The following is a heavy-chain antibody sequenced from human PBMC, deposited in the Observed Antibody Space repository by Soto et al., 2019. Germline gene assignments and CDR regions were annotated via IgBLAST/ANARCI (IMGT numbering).Heavy chain of an antibody. D-gene: IGHD2-8*01. CDR1: GGSISSGGYY. CDR2: IYYSGST. CDR3: AREMRYCTNGVCSTDDY. V-gene: IGHV4-31*03. Sequence: QVQLQESGPGLVKPSQTLSLTCTVSGGSISSGGYYWSWIRQHPGKGLEWIGYIYYSGSTSYNPSLKSRVTISVDTSKNQFSLKLSSVTAADTAVYYCAREMRYCTNGVCSTDDYWGQGTLVTVSS. J-gene: IGHJ4*02.